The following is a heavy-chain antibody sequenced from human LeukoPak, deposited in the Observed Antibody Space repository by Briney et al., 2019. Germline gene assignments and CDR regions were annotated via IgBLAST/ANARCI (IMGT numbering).Heavy chain of an antibody. Sequence: PGGSLRLSCAASGFTFSSYEMNWVRQAPGKGLEWVSVIHSGGSAYYADSVKGRLTISRDNSKNTLYLQMNSLRAEDTAVYYCARTVYSSSWYFDYWGQGTLVTVSS. CDR3: ARTVYSSSWYFDY. V-gene: IGHV3-53*01. CDR1: GFTFSSYE. D-gene: IGHD6-13*01. CDR2: IHSGGSA. J-gene: IGHJ4*02.